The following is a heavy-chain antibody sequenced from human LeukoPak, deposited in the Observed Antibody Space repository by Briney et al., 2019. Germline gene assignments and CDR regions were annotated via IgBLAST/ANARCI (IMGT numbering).Heavy chain of an antibody. CDR1: GGSISSYY. Sequence: SETLSLTCTVSGGSISSYYWRWIRQPAGKGLEGIGRIYTSGSTNYDPSLKSRVTMSVDTSKNQFSLKLSSVTAADTAVYYCARDLTHPWGQGTLVTVSS. CDR2: IYTSGST. CDR3: ARDLTHP. J-gene: IGHJ5*02. V-gene: IGHV4-4*07.